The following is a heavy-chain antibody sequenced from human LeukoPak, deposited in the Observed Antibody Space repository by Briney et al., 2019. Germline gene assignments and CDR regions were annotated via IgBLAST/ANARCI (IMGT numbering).Heavy chain of an antibody. J-gene: IGHJ4*02. CDR3: ARDPPLQLYCSGGSCESGDY. Sequence: ASVKVSCKASGYTFTTYAMNWVRQAPGQGLEWMGWINTNTGNPTYAHGFTGRFVFSLDTSVSTAYLQISSLKAEDTAVYYCARDPPLQLYCSGGSCESGDYWGQGTLVTVSS. V-gene: IGHV7-4-1*02. D-gene: IGHD2-15*01. CDR1: GYTFTTYA. CDR2: INTNTGNP.